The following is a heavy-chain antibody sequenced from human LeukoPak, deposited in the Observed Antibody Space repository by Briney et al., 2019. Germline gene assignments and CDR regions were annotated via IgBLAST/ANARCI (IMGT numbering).Heavy chain of an antibody. CDR3: ARDYQGGYGDKTVDY. J-gene: IGHJ4*02. Sequence: KTSETLSLTCTVSGYSISSGYYWGWIRQPPGKGLEWIGSIYHSGSTYYNPSLKSRVTISVDTSKNQFSLKLSSVTAADTAVYYCARDYQGGYGDKTVDYWGQGTLVTVSS. D-gene: IGHD5-18*01. CDR2: IYHSGST. CDR1: GYSISSGYY. V-gene: IGHV4-38-2*02.